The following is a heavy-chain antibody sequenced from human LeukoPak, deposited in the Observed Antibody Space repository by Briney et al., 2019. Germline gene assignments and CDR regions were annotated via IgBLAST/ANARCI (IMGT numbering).Heavy chain of an antibody. CDR2: IHYSGAT. V-gene: IGHV4-34*01. D-gene: IGHD3-9*01. CDR1: GGSITGYY. J-gene: IGHJ4*02. CDR3: ARGNILTGYCFDF. Sequence: SETLSLTCAVYGGSITGYYWSWIRQTPGRGLEWVGEIHYSGATSYNPSLKGRATISTDTSKNQFSLRLSSVTAADTAVYYCARGNILTGYCFDFWGQGALVTVSS.